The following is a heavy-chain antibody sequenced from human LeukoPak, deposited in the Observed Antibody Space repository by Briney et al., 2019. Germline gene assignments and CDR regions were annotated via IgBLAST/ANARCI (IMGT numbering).Heavy chain of an antibody. CDR1: GGSVSSYY. CDR2: FYNSGTT. CDR3: ARARSDYFPLYYYYMDV. D-gene: IGHD3-3*01. J-gene: IGHJ6*03. V-gene: IGHV4-59*02. Sequence: SETLSLTCTVSGGSVSSYYWSWIRQPPGKELEWIGNFYNSGTTNYNPSLKSRVTISVDTSKNYFSLKLNSVTAADTAVYYCARARSDYFPLYYYYMDVWGKGTTVTVSS.